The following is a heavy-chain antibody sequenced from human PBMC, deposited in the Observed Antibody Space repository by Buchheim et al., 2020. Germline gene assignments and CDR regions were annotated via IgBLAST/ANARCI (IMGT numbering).Heavy chain of an antibody. J-gene: IGHJ6*02. CDR1: GGSISSGSYY. CDR2: IYTSGST. D-gene: IGHD6-19*01. V-gene: IGHV4-61*02. Sequence: QVQLQESGPGLVKPSQTLSLTCTVSGGSISSGSYYWSWIRQPAGKGLEWIGRIYTSGSTNYNPSLKSRVTISVDTSKNQFSLKLSSVTAADTAVYYCARETVAGKQDYYYYYGMDVWGQGTT. CDR3: ARETVAGKQDYYYYYGMDV.